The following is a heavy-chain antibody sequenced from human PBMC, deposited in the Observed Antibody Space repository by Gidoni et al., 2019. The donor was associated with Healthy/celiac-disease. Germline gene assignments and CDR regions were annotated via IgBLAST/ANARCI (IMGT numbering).Heavy chain of an antibody. Sequence: QVQLQQWGAGLLKPSATLSLTCAVYGGSFSGYYWSWIRQPPGKGLEWIGEINHSGSTNYNPSLKSRVTISVDTSKNQFSLKLSSVTAADTAVYYCARGDYYDSSGPLVYWGQGTLVTVSS. CDR2: INHSGST. D-gene: IGHD3-22*01. J-gene: IGHJ4*02. V-gene: IGHV4-34*01. CDR1: GGSFSGYY. CDR3: ARGDYYDSSGPLVY.